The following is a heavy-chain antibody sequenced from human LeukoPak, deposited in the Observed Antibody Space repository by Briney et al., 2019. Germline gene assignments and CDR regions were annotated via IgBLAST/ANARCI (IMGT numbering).Heavy chain of an antibody. CDR1: GGSISSSNW. V-gene: IGHV4-4*02. CDR2: IYHSGST. J-gene: IGHJ4*02. CDR3: ARVRGTIVDY. Sequence: SETLSLTCAVSGGSISSSNWWSWVRQPPGKGLEWIGEIYHSGSTNYNPSLKSRVTISVDTSKNQFSLKLSSVTAADTAVYYCARVRGTIVDYWGQGTLVTVSS. D-gene: IGHD4/OR15-4a*01.